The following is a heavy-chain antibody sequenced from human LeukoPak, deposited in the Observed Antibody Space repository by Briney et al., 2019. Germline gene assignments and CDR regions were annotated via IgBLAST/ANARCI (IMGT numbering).Heavy chain of an antibody. D-gene: IGHD6-19*01. CDR3: ASQGSTGWNGPFDY. V-gene: IGHV4-39*01. CDR1: GGSLSSSSYY. CDR2: IYYSGST. Sequence: SETLSLTCTVSGGSLSSSSYYWGWIRQPPGKGLEWIGTIYYSGSTYYNPSLKSRVTMSVDTSKNQFSLKLSSVTATDTAMYYCASQGSTGWNGPFDYWGQGTLVTVSS. J-gene: IGHJ4*02.